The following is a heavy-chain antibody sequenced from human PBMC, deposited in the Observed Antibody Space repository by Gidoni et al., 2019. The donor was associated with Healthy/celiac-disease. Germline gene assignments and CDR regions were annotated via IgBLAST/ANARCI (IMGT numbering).Heavy chain of an antibody. Sequence: EVQLVESGGGLVQPGGSLRLSCAASGFTFRSYSMNWVRQAPGKGLEWVSYISSSSSTIYYADSVKGRFTISRDNAKNSLYLQMNSLRAEDTAVYYCARDYYDSSGYYWAFDYWGQGTLVTVSS. CDR2: ISSSSSTI. V-gene: IGHV3-48*01. CDR3: ARDYYDSSGYYWAFDY. J-gene: IGHJ4*02. D-gene: IGHD3-22*01. CDR1: GFTFRSYS.